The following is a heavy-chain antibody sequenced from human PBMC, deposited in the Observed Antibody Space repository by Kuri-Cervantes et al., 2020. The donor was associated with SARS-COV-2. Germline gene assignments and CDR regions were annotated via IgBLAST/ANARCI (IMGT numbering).Heavy chain of an antibody. CDR2: ISWNSGSI. Sequence: SLKISCAASGFTFDDYGMSWVRQAPGKGLEWVSGISWNSGSIGYADSVKGRFTISRDNAKNSLYLQMNSLRAEDTAVYYCARDVAAGRAYYYYMDVWGKGTTVTVSS. CDR3: ARDVAAGRAYYYYMDV. D-gene: IGHD6-13*01. J-gene: IGHJ6*03. V-gene: IGHV3-9*01. CDR1: GFTFDDYG.